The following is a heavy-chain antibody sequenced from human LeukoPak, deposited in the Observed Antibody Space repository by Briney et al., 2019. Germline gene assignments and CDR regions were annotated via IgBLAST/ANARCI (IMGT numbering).Heavy chain of an antibody. CDR3: AKDELIAAAGIGWFDP. D-gene: IGHD6-13*01. Sequence: PGGSLRLSCAASGFTFSSYAMSWVRQAPGKGLEWVSAISGSGGSTYYADSVKGRFTISRDNSKNTLYLQMNSLRAEDTAVYYCAKDELIAAAGIGWFDPWGQGTLVTVSS. V-gene: IGHV3-23*01. CDR2: ISGSGGST. J-gene: IGHJ5*02. CDR1: GFTFSSYA.